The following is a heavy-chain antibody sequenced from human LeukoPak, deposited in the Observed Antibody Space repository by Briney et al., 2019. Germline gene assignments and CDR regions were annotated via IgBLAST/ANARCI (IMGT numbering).Heavy chain of an antibody. Sequence: GGSLRLSCAASGFTFSSYGMSWVRQAPGKGLEWVSSIGGRGGSAYYADSVKGRFTISRDSSKNTLVLQMNTLRVEDTALYYCAKLHGDFLPAHYWGQGTLVTVSS. CDR3: AKLHGDFLPAHY. V-gene: IGHV3-23*01. CDR1: GFTFSSYG. D-gene: IGHD4-17*01. CDR2: IGGRGGSA. J-gene: IGHJ4*02.